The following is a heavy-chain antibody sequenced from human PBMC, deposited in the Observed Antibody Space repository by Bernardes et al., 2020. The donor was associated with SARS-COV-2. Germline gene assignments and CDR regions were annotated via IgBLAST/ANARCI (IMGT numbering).Heavy chain of an antibody. V-gene: IGHV3-23*01. Sequence: GGSLRLSRAASGFTFSSYAMSWVRQAPGKGLEWVSAISSSGGSTYYADSVKGRFTISRDNSKNTLYLQMNSLRAEDTAVYYCATRYGDYAGGYYYYYGMDVWGQGTTVTGS. J-gene: IGHJ6*02. CDR1: GFTFSSYA. CDR2: ISSSGGST. CDR3: ATRYGDYAGGYYYYYGMDV. D-gene: IGHD4-17*01.